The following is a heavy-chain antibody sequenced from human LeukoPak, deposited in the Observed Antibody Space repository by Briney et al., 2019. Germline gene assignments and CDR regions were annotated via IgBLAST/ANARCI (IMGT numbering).Heavy chain of an antibody. V-gene: IGHV4-59*12. D-gene: IGHD5-24*01. Sequence: SETLSLTCTVSGGSISSYYWSWIRQPPGKGLEWIWYIYYSGSTNYNPSLKSRVTISVDTSKNQFSLKLSSVTAANTAVYYCARDGEMATIENYFDYWGQGTLVTVSS. CDR2: IYYSGST. CDR1: GGSISSYY. CDR3: ARDGEMATIENYFDY. J-gene: IGHJ4*02.